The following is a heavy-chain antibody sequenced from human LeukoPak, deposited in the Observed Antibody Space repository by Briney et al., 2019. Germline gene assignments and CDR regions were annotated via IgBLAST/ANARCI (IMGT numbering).Heavy chain of an antibody. J-gene: IGHJ4*02. V-gene: IGHV4-39*07. CDR1: GGSISSSSYY. Sequence: KPSETLSLTCTVSGGSISSSSYYWGWIRQPPGKGLEWIGSIYYSGSTYYNPSLKSRVTISVDTSKNQFSLKLSSVTAADTAVYYCAGGYSGYDYFDYWGQGTLVTVSS. D-gene: IGHD5-12*01. CDR3: AGGYSGYDYFDY. CDR2: IYYSGST.